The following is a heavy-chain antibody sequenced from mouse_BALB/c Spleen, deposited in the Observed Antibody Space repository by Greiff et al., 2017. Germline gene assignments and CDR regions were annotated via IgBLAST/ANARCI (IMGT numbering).Heavy chain of an antibody. V-gene: IGHV5-4*02. Sequence: EVKLMESGGGLVKPGGSLKLSCAASGFTFSDYYMYWVRQTPEKRLEWVATISDGGSYTYYPDSVKGRFTISRDNAKNNLYLQMSSLKSEDTAMYYCARGVITGYAMDYWGQGTSVTVSS. J-gene: IGHJ4*01. CDR1: GFTFSDYY. CDR3: ARGVITGYAMDY. CDR2: ISDGGSYT. D-gene: IGHD1-2*01.